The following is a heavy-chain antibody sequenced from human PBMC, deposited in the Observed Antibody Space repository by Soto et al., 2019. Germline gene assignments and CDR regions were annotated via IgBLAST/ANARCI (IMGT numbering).Heavy chain of an antibody. V-gene: IGHV4-59*01. Sequence: PSETLSLTCTVSGGSISSYYWSWIRQPPGKGLEWIGYIYYSGSTNYNPSLKSRVTISVDTSKNQFSLKLTSVTAADTAMYYCARGGWSLDYWGQRTPVTVSS. CDR2: IYYSGST. CDR3: ARGGWSLDY. J-gene: IGHJ4*02. CDR1: GGSISSYY. D-gene: IGHD6-19*01.